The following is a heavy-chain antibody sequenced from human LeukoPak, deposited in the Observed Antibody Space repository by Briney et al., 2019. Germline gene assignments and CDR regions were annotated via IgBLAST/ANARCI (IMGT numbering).Heavy chain of an antibody. CDR2: IYTSGST. CDR3: AKHYYDSSGPIDKARFDP. D-gene: IGHD3-22*01. V-gene: IGHV4-4*09. J-gene: IGHJ5*02. CDR1: GGSISSYY. Sequence: SETLSLTCTVSGGSISSYYWSWIRQPPGKGLEWIGYIYTSGSTNYNPSLKSRVTISVDTSKNQFSLKLSSVTAADTAVYYCAKHYYDSSGPIDKARFDPWGQGTLVTVSS.